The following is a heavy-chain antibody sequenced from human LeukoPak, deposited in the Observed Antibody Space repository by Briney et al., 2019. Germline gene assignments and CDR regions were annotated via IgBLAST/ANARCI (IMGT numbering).Heavy chain of an antibody. Sequence: PGGSLRLSCAASGFTFSSYSMNWVRQAPGKGLEWVSSISSSSSYIYYADSVKGRFTISRDNPKNTLYLLMNSLSAEDTALYYCAKEQTSSGYFDYWGQGTLVTVSS. J-gene: IGHJ4*02. D-gene: IGHD3-10*01. CDR3: AKEQTSSGYFDY. CDR1: GFTFSSYS. V-gene: IGHV3-21*04. CDR2: ISSSSSYI.